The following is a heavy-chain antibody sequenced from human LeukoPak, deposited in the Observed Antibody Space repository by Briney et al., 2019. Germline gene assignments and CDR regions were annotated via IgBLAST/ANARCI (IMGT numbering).Heavy chain of an antibody. Sequence: PSETLSLTCGVSGGSISNTNWWTWFRQPPGKGLEWIGEVDLQGSTNYNPSLKSRVAISVDKSENHISLKLTSVTAADTAVYYCAREGGPYRPLDYSGQGTLVTVAS. CDR1: GGSISNTNW. J-gene: IGHJ4*02. CDR3: AREGGPYRPLDY. CDR2: VDLQGST. V-gene: IGHV4-4*02.